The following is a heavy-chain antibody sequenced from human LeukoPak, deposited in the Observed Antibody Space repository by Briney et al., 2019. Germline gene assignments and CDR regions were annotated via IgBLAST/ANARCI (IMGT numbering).Heavy chain of an antibody. V-gene: IGHV3-21*01. J-gene: IGHJ6*02. Sequence: GGSLRLSCAASGFTFSSYAMSWVRQAPGKGLEWVSSISSSSDYIYYADSVKGRFTISRDNAKNSLYLQMNSLRAEDTAVYYCARDRVVPATITYYYYGMDVWGQGTTVTVSS. D-gene: IGHD2-2*01. CDR3: ARDRVVPATITYYYYGMDV. CDR2: ISSSSDYI. CDR1: GFTFSSYA.